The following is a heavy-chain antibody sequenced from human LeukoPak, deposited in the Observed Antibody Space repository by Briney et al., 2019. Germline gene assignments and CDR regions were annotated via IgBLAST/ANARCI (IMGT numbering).Heavy chain of an antibody. D-gene: IGHD3-9*01. CDR2: IYYSGST. J-gene: IGHJ3*02. CDR3: ARDRGYDILTGYYLAFDI. V-gene: IGHV4-59*01. Sequence: SETLSLTCTVSGGSISSYYWSWIRQPPGKGLEWIGYIYYSGSTNYNPSLKSRVTISVDTSKNQFSLKPSSVTAADTAVYYCARDRGYDILTGYYLAFDIWGQGTMVTVSS. CDR1: GGSISSYY.